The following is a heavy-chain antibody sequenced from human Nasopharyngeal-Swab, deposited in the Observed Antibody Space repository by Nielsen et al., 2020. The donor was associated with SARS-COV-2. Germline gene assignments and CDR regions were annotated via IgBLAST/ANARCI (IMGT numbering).Heavy chain of an antibody. CDR3: ARDRDLIYGMDV. J-gene: IGHJ6*02. Sequence: GESLKISCAASGFTFSSYAMHWVRQAPGKGLEWMTLISYDGSNKYYADSVKGRFTISRDNSQNTLYLQMNSLRAEDTAVYYCARDRDLIYGMDVWGQGTTVTVSS. D-gene: IGHD5-24*01. V-gene: IGHV3-30*04. CDR1: GFTFSSYA. CDR2: ISYDGSNK.